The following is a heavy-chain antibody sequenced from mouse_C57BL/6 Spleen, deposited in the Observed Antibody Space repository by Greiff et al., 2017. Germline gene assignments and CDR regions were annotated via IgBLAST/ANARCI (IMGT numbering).Heavy chain of an antibody. D-gene: IGHD4-1*01. CDR2: ISDGGSYT. CDR3: ARGRGLGRGFYWYFDV. V-gene: IGHV5-4*03. CDR1: GFTFSSYA. J-gene: IGHJ1*03. Sequence: EVMLVESGGGLVKPGGSLKLSCAASGFTFSSYAMSWVRQTPEKRLEWVATISDGGSYTYYPDNVKGRFTISRDNAKNNLYLQMSHLKSEDTAMYYCARGRGLGRGFYWYFDVWGTGTTVTVSS.